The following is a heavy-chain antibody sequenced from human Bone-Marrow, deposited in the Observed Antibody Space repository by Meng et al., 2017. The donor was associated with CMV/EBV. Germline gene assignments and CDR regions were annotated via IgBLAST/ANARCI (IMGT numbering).Heavy chain of an antibody. D-gene: IGHD3-10*01. CDR3: ARDYYGSGSNRGFDY. CDR1: GGSFSGYY. J-gene: IGHJ4*02. CDR2: INHSGST. Sequence: SETLSLTCAVYGGSFSGYYWSWIRQPPGKGLEWIGEINHSGSTNYNPSLKSRVTISVDTSKNQFSLKLSSVTAVDTAVYYCARDYYGSGSNRGFDYWGQGTLVTVSS. V-gene: IGHV4-34*01.